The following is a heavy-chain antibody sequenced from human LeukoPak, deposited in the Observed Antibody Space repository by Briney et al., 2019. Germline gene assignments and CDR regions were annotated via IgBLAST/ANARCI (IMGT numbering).Heavy chain of an antibody. J-gene: IGHJ4*02. CDR1: GFTFSSYA. CDR2: ISYDGSNK. Sequence: GRSLRLSCAASGFTFSSYAMHWVRQAPGKGLEWVAVISYDGSNKYYADSVKGRFTISRDDSKNTLYLQMNSLRAEDTAVYYCGRDSEQLAYGAREPRVPVS. V-gene: IGHV3-30-3*01. D-gene: IGHD6-13*01. CDR3: GRDSEQLAY.